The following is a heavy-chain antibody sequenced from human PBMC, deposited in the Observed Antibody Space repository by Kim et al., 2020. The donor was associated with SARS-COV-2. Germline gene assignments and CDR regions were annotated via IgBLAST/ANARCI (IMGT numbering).Heavy chain of an antibody. CDR1: GGTFSSYA. CDR2: IIPIFGTA. CDR3: ARDALDLNLGSYYNFDP. V-gene: IGHV1-69*13. D-gene: IGHD3-10*01. J-gene: IGHJ5*02. Sequence: SVKVSCKASGGTFSSYAISWVRQAPGQGLEWMGGIIPIFGTANYAQKFQGRVTITADESTSTAYMELSSLRSEDTAVYYCARDALDLNLGSYYNFDPWGQGTLVTVSS.